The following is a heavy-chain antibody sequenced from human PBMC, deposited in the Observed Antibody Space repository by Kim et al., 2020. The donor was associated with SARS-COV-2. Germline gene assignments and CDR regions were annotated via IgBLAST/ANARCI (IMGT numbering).Heavy chain of an antibody. J-gene: IGHJ4*02. CDR1: GGSISSSSYY. Sequence: SETLSLTCTVSGGSISSSSYYWGWIRQPPGKGLEWIGSIYYSGSTYYNPSLKSRVTISVDTSKNQFSLKLSSVTAADTAVYYCARLTWGSSIAARLVDYWGQGTLVTVSS. CDR2: IYYSGST. D-gene: IGHD6-6*01. CDR3: ARLTWGSSIAARLVDY. V-gene: IGHV4-39*01.